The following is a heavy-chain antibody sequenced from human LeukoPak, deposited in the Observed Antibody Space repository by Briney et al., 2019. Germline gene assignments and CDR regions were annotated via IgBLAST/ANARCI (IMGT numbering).Heavy chain of an antibody. J-gene: IGHJ4*02. CDR2: ISSSGSTI. V-gene: IGHV3-48*03. Sequence: GGSLRLSCAASGFTFSSYEMNWVRQAPGKGLEWVSYISSSGSTIYYADSVKGRFTISRDNAKNSLYLQMNSLRAEDTAAYYCAREGDPGFDYWGQGTLVTVSS. CDR3: AREGDPGFDY. CDR1: GFTFSSYE.